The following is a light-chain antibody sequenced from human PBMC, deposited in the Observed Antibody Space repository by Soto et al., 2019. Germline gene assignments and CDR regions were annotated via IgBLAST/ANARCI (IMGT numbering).Light chain of an antibody. V-gene: IGLV1-47*01. J-gene: IGLJ2*01. CDR1: SSNIGSNY. CDR2: RNN. CDR3: AAWVDTLSGVL. Sequence: QSVLTQPPSASGAPGQRVTIPCSGSSSNIGSNYVYWYQQLPGTAPKLLIYRNNQRRSGVPDRFSGSKSVTSAALAISGLRSEDEADYYCAAWVDTLSGVLFGGGTKLTVL.